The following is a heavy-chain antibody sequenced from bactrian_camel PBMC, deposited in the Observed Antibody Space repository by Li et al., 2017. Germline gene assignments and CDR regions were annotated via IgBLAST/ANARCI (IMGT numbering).Heavy chain of an antibody. CDR1: GFTFDTHF. J-gene: IGHJ4*01. D-gene: IGHD5*01. Sequence: HVQLVESGGGLVQPGGSLRLSCAASGFTFDTHFMSWVRQAPGEALEWVSSIDRDGSGQAYAGSVKGRFTITRDNAKNTVSLQMDDLKPEDTAMYYCNTDRICRGQVPGYNVWGQGTQVTVS. V-gene: IGHV3S6*01. CDR2: IDRDGSGQ. CDR3: NTDRICRGQVPGYNV.